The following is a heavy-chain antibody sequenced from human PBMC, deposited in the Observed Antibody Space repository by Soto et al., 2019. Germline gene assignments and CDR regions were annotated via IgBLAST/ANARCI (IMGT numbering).Heavy chain of an antibody. Sequence: QVQLVQSGAEVQKPGSSVKVSCKASGGTFSSYAISWVRQAPGQGLEWMGGIIPIFGTANHAQKFQGRVTIIADESTSTVYMELSSLRSDDTAIYYCARGWGYDSTDYYYAYWGQGTLVIVSS. V-gene: IGHV1-69*01. J-gene: IGHJ4*02. CDR2: IIPIFGTA. CDR3: ARGWGYDSTDYYYAY. CDR1: GGTFSSYA. D-gene: IGHD3-22*01.